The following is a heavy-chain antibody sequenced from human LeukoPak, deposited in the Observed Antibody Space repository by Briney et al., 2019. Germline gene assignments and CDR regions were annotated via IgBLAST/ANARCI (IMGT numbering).Heavy chain of an antibody. D-gene: IGHD6-13*01. J-gene: IGHJ5*02. V-gene: IGHV4-59*08. CDR1: GASIRNYY. Sequence: KSSETLSLTCTVSGASIRNYYWSWIRQSPGKGLEWIGYIYYSGSTNYNPSLESRVAMSVDTSKNQFSLRLSSVTAADTAIYYCARRYSSSWYVGFFDPWGQGTLVTVSS. CDR3: ARRYSSSWYVGFFDP. CDR2: IYYSGST.